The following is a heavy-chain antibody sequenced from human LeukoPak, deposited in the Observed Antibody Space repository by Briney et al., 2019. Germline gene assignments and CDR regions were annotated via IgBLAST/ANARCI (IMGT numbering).Heavy chain of an antibody. D-gene: IGHD3-22*01. CDR1: GFTFSIYA. CDR3: AKHPYYDSSGFDAFDI. CDR2: ISGSGGST. J-gene: IGHJ3*02. V-gene: IGHV3-23*01. Sequence: GGSLRLSCAASGFTFSIYAMSWVRQAPGKGLEWVSAISGSGGSTYYADSVKGRFTISRDNSKNTLYLQMNSLRAEDTAVYYCAKHPYYDSSGFDAFDIWGQGTMVTVSS.